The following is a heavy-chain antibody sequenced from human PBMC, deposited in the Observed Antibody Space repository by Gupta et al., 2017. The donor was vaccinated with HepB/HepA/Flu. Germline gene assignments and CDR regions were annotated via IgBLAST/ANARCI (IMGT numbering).Heavy chain of an antibody. D-gene: IGHD5-12*01. Sequence: PGRSLRLYCTVSGLSIDRYALHWVRQIPGKGLEWVSGFSLDSDRIDYADSVRGRFTTSRDKAKNSLYLQMNSLRPDDTALYYCGKDLTPGGLDVWGPGTTVTVSS. CDR3: GKDLTPGGLDV. V-gene: IGHV3-9*01. J-gene: IGHJ6*02. CDR1: GLSIDRYA. CDR2: FSLDSDRI.